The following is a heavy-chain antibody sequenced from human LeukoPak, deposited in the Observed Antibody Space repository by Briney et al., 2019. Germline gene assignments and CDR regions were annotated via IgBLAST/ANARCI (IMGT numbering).Heavy chain of an antibody. V-gene: IGHV4-59*08. J-gene: IGHJ3*01. Sequence: PSETLSLTCTVSGASINDHCWSWIRQPPGKGLEWLGYKYYAGSTSTNPSLESRVTISVDTSKNQFSLNLYSVTAADTAVYYCARHRFAWYDFDVWGQGTRVTVS. CDR2: KYYAGST. CDR1: GASINDHC. D-gene: IGHD3-9*01. CDR3: ARHRFAWYDFDV.